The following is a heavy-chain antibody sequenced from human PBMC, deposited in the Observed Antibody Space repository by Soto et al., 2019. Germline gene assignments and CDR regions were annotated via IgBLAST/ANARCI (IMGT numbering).Heavy chain of an antibody. D-gene: IGHD4-4*01. V-gene: IGHV1-46*01. J-gene: IGHJ6*02. CDR2: INPSGGGT. CDR3: ARELAELTTVLYFYGMDV. CDR1: GYTFTSYY. Sequence: QVQLVQSGAEVKKPGASVKVSCKASGYTFTSYYMSWVRQAPGQGLEGMGIINPSGGGTSYAQKFQDRVTMTRDTSTNTVYMDLSSLRSEDTAVYYCARELAELTTVLYFYGMDVWGQGTTVTVSS.